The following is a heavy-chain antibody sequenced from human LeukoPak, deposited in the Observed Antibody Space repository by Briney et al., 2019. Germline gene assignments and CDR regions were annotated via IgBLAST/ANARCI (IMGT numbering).Heavy chain of an antibody. D-gene: IGHD1-26*01. CDR1: GFILSSNA. CDR3: ARVASGTYYVVDY. Sequence: GRSLRLSCAASGFILSSNAVHWVRQAPGKGLEWVAVISHDGRSKYYADSVKGRFTISRDISRNTLYLQMDSLRAEDTASYHCARVASGTYYVVDYWGQGTLVTVSS. V-gene: IGHV3-30*04. J-gene: IGHJ4*02. CDR2: ISHDGRSK.